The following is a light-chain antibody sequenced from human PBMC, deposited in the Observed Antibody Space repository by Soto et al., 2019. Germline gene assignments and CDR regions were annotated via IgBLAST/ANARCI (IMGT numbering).Light chain of an antibody. J-gene: IGKJ5*01. CDR2: SVS. CDR3: QQYNNWPPIT. Sequence: EIVMTQSPATLSVSPGERATLSCRASQTIGRNVAWYQHKPGQAPRLLIYSVSTRATGIPARFSGSGSETEFTLTISSLQSDDFAVYHCQQYNNWPPITFGQGTRLEIK. CDR1: QTIGRN. V-gene: IGKV3-15*01.